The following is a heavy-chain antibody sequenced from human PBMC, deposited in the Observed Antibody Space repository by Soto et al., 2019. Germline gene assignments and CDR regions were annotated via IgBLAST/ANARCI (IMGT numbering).Heavy chain of an antibody. CDR3: AKAHYDILTGYRGIDY. D-gene: IGHD3-9*01. J-gene: IGHJ4*02. CDR2: IYYSGST. V-gene: IGHV4-61*01. CDR1: GGSVSSGSYY. Sequence: NPSETLSLTCTVSGGSVSSGSYYWSWIRQPPGKGLEWIGYIYYSGSTNYNPSLKSRVTISVDTSKNQFSLKLSSVTAADTAVYYCAKAHYDILTGYRGIDYWGQGTLVTVSS.